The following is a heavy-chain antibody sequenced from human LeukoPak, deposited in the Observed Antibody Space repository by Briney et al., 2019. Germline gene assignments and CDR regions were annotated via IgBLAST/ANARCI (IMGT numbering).Heavy chain of an antibody. CDR3: ARDGNYGGNPIDY. J-gene: IGHJ4*02. Sequence: SETLSLTCTVSGGSISSGRYYWSWIRQPAGKGLEWIGRIYTSGSTTYNPSLKSRVTISVDTSKNQFSLKLTSVTAADTAVYYCARDGNYGGNPIDYWGQGTLVTVSS. D-gene: IGHD4-23*01. V-gene: IGHV4-61*02. CDR1: GGSISSGRYY. CDR2: IYTSGST.